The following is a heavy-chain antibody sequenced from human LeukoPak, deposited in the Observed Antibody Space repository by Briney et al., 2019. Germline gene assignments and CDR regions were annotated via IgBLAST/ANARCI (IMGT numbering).Heavy chain of an antibody. CDR3: ARDSGGNDY. CDR2: INSDGSST. J-gene: IGHJ4*02. Sequence: PGGSLRLSCAASGFTFSSYWMHWVRQIPGKGLVWVSRINSDGSSTSYADSVKGRFTISRDNAKNSVFLQMNNLRAEDTAMYYCARDSGGNDYWGQGILVTVSS. D-gene: IGHD3-16*01. CDR1: GFTFSSYW. V-gene: IGHV3-74*01.